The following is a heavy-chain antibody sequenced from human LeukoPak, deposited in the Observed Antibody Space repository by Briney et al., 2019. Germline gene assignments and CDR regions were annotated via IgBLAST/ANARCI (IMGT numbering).Heavy chain of an antibody. Sequence: PSETLSLTCAVSGGSISSSNWWSWVRQPPGKGLEWIGEIYHSGSINYKSSLKSRVTISVDTSKNQFSLKLSSVTAADTAVYYCARFPSYFTMVRGVISAIDYWGQGTLVTVSS. CDR2: IYHSGSI. J-gene: IGHJ4*02. V-gene: IGHV4-4*02. D-gene: IGHD3-10*01. CDR1: GGSISSSNW. CDR3: ARFPSYFTMVRGVISAIDY.